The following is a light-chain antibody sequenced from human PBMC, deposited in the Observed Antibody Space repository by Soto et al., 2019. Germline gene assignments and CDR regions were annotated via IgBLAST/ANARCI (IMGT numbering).Light chain of an antibody. V-gene: IGLV4-69*01. J-gene: IGLJ7*01. CDR2: VNSGGSH. CDR1: SGHSNYA. CDR3: QTWGTGSAIVV. Sequence: QLVLTQSPSASASLGASVKLTCTLSSGHSNYAIAWHQQQPEKGPRYLMKVNSGGSHIKGDGIPDRFPGSSSGAERYLFISSVQSEDEADYYCQTWGTGSAIVVFGGGTQLTVL.